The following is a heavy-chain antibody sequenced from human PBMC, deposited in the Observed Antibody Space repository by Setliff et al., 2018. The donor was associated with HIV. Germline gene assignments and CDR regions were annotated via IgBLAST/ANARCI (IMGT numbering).Heavy chain of an antibody. CDR3: ARLGRAIDDGGSSLRLDF. Sequence: SETLSLTCSVSGGSISNFYWTWIRQPPGNALQWIGYISSSGTTNYNPSLRSRVTISIETSNTHFSLWLRSVTAADTATYFCARLGRAIDDGGSSLRLDFWGQGMLVTVSS. V-gene: IGHV4-4*09. J-gene: IGHJ4*02. CDR2: ISSSGTT. CDR1: GGSISNFY. D-gene: IGHD2-15*01.